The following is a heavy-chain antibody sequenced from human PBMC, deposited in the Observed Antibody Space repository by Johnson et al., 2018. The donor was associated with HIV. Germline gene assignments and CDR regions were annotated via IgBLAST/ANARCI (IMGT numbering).Heavy chain of an antibody. CDR2: IKSKGSGGTT. Sequence: EVQLVESGGGLVKPGGSLRLSCAASGISFSYAWMSWVRRAPGKGLEWVGRIKSKGSGGTTDYAAPVKGRFTISRDDSKNTLFLQMNSLKIEDTATYYCTTAGSSGSAHAFDIWGQGTRVTVSS. CDR1: GISFSYAW. J-gene: IGHJ3*02. D-gene: IGHD3-22*01. CDR3: TTAGSSGSAHAFDI. V-gene: IGHV3-15*01.